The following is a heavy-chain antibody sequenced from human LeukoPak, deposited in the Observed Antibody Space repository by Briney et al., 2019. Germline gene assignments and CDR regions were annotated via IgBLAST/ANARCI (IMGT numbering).Heavy chain of an antibody. J-gene: IGHJ4*02. V-gene: IGHV4-59*12. CDR1: GGSISSYY. Sequence: SETLSLTCTVSGGSISSYYWSWIRQPPGKGLEWIGYIYYSGSTNYNPSLKSRVTISVDTSKNQFSLKLSSVTAADTAVYYCARGYYYDSSGGGFDYWGQGTLVTVSS. CDR3: ARGYYYDSSGGGFDY. CDR2: IYYSGST. D-gene: IGHD3-22*01.